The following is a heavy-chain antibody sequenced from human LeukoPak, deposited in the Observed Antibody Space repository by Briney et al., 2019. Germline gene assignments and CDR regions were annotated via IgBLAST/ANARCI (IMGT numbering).Heavy chain of an antibody. J-gene: IGHJ6*03. Sequence: PGGSLRLSCAASGFTFSSYWMSWVRQAPGKGLEWVANIKQDGSEKYYVDSVKGRFTISRDNAKNSLYLQMNSLRAEDTAVYYCARGRRGSSGWRGYYYMDVWGKGTTVTVSS. D-gene: IGHD6-19*01. CDR3: ARGRRGSSGWRGYYYMDV. CDR1: GFTFSSYW. V-gene: IGHV3-7*01. CDR2: IKQDGSEK.